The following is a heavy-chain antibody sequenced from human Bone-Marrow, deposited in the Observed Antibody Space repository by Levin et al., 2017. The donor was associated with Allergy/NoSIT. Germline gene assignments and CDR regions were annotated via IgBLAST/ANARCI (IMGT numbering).Heavy chain of an antibody. CDR3: ARSVPSRIASNWFDP. Sequence: ASVKVSCKASGYTFTSYDINWVRQATGQGLEWMGWMNPNSGNTGYAQKFQGKVTMTRNTSISTAYMELSSLRSEDTAVYYCARSVPSRIASNWFDPWGQGTLVTVSS. J-gene: IGHJ5*02. V-gene: IGHV1-8*01. D-gene: IGHD6-13*01. CDR2: MNPNSGNT. CDR1: GYTFTSYD.